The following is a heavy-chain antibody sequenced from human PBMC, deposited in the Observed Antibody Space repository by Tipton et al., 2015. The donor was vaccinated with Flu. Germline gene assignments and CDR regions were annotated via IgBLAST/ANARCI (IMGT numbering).Heavy chain of an antibody. J-gene: IGHJ5*02. CDR1: GDSIRSSNYY. Sequence: TLSLTCAVSGDSIRSSNYYWCWIRQPPGNGLEWIGDVLPSGNTYHNPSLKSRVTMSIDTSKNQFSLKLSSVTAADTAVYYCARRDYSNYVSEPKNWFDPWGQGAPVTVSS. V-gene: IGHV4-39*07. CDR2: VLPSGNT. CDR3: ARRDYSNYVSEPKNWFDP. D-gene: IGHD4-11*01.